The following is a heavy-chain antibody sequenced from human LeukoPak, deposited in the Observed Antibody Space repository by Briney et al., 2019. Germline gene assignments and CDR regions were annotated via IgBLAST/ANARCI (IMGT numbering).Heavy chain of an antibody. V-gene: IGHV4-39*01. J-gene: IGHJ4*02. CDR1: GGSISSSSYH. CDR2: IYYSGST. D-gene: IGHD4-17*01. Sequence: PSETLSLTCTVSGGSISSSSYHWGWIRQPPGKGLEWIGSIYYSGSTYYNPSLKSRVTISVDTSKNQFSMKLSSVTAADTAVYYCARHAPLDYGDYVGYFDYWGQGTLVTVSS. CDR3: ARHAPLDYGDYVGYFDY.